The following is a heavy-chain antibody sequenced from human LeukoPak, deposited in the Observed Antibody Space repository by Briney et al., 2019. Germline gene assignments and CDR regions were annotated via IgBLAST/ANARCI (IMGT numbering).Heavy chain of an antibody. CDR2: IYYSGST. Sequence: KPSETLFLSCTVSGGSISSRSYCWGWIRQPPGKGLEWIGSIYYSGSTYYNPSLKSRVTISVDTSKNQFSLQLSSVTAADTAVYYCARHDRPLSGSYSRYYFDHWGGSTVVSVSS. J-gene: IGHJ4*02. CDR3: ARHDRPLSGSYSRYYFDH. D-gene: IGHD1-26*01. CDR1: GGSISSRSYC. V-gene: IGHV4-39*01.